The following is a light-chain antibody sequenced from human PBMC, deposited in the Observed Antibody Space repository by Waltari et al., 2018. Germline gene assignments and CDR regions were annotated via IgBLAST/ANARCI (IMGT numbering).Light chain of an antibody. V-gene: IGLV1-40*01. J-gene: IGLJ2*01. Sequence: QSVLTQPPSVSGAPGQRVTISCTGSSSNFGSGYNVHWYQQLPGTAPKLLIYDNHNRPSGVPDRFSGSKSGTSASLAITGLQAEDEADYYCQSYDSSLSDVVFGGGTKLTVL. CDR3: QSYDSSLSDVV. CDR1: SSNFGSGYN. CDR2: DNH.